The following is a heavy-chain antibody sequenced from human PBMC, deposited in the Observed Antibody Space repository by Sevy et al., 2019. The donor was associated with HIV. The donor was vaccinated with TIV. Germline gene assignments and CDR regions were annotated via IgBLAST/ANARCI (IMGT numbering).Heavy chain of an antibody. CDR2: IDPSDSYT. D-gene: IGHD3-10*01. Sequence: GESLKISCKGSGYSFTTYWITWVHQMSGKGLEWMGRIDPSDSYTNYSPSFQGHVTISADKSISTVYLQWSSLKASDTAMYYCARHLGYYDSGTYYDYFDYWGQGTLVTVSS. CDR1: GYSFTTYW. J-gene: IGHJ4*02. V-gene: IGHV5-10-1*01. CDR3: ARHLGYYDSGTYYDYFDY.